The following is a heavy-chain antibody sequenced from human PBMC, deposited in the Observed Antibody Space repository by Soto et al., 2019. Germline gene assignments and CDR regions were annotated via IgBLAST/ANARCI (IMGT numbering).Heavy chain of an antibody. V-gene: IGHV3-23*01. Sequence: EVQLLESGGGLVQPGGCLSLSCAASGFTFSSYAISWVRQAPGKRLEWVSAISGSGGRTYYADSMKGRFTISRDNSKNMVYLQMNSLRAEAAAVYDCAKQTGYGDYVFDYWGQGTLVTVSS. CDR1: GFTFSSYA. CDR3: AKQTGYGDYVFDY. CDR2: ISGSGGRT. J-gene: IGHJ4*02. D-gene: IGHD4-17*01.